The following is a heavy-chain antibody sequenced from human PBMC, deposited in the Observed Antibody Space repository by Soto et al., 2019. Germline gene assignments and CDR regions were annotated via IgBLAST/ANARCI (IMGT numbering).Heavy chain of an antibody. J-gene: IGHJ4*02. D-gene: IGHD5-12*01. CDR2: IIPIFGTA. V-gene: IGHV1-69*12. Sequence: QVQLVQSGAEVKKPGSSVKVSCEASGGTFSSYAISWVRQAPGQGLEWMGGIIPIFGTANYAQKFQGRVTITADESTSTAYMELSSLRSEDTAVYYCATTEPRFSEMATITLDYWGQGTLVTVSS. CDR1: GGTFSSYA. CDR3: ATTEPRFSEMATITLDY.